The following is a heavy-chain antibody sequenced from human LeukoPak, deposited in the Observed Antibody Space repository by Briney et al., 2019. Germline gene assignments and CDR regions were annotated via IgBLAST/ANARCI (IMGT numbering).Heavy chain of an antibody. V-gene: IGHV3-23*01. CDR2: VTGTGGST. CDR1: GITFSSNA. J-gene: IGHJ4*01. D-gene: IGHD3-22*01. CDR3: ANTSGSSCYVGSDY. Sequence: GGSLRLSCAASGITFSSNAMSWVRQAPGKGLEWVSCVTGTGGSTYYAASVKGRFTISRDNSKNTLFLDMNSLRAEDTALYYCANTSGSSCYVGSDYWGHLTMVTV.